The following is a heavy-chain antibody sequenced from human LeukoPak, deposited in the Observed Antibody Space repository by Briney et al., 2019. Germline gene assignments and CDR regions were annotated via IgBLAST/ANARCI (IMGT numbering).Heavy chain of an antibody. CDR1: GFTFSGSA. Sequence: GGSLRLSCAASGFTFSGSAMHLVRQASGKGLEWVGRIRSKANSYATAYAASVKGRFTISRDDSKNTAYLQMNSLKTEDTAVYYCTRRRYYYDSSGYYDDYWGQGTLVTVSS. CDR3: TRRRYYYDSSGYYDDY. CDR2: IRSKANSYAT. V-gene: IGHV3-73*01. D-gene: IGHD3-22*01. J-gene: IGHJ4*02.